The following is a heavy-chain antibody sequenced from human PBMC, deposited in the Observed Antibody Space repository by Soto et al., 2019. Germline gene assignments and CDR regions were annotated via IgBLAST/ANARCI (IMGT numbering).Heavy chain of an antibody. Sequence: GGSLRLSCAASGFTFSSYAMSWVRQAPGKGLEWVSAISGSGGSTYYADSVKGRFTISRDNSKNTLYLQMNSLRAEDTAVYYWAKDGIGVVVVAATKYYFDYWGQGTLVTVSS. CDR3: AKDGIGVVVVAATKYYFDY. CDR1: GFTFSSYA. V-gene: IGHV3-23*01. CDR2: ISGSGGST. J-gene: IGHJ4*02. D-gene: IGHD2-15*01.